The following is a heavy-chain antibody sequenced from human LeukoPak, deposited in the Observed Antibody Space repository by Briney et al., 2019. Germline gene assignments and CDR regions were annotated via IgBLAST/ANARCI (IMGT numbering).Heavy chain of an antibody. Sequence: GGSLRLSCAASGFTLSSYWMSWVRQAPGKGLEWVANIKQDGSEKYYVDSVKGRFTISRDNAKNSLYLQMNSLRAEDTAVYYCARDCVENHPYYYYYYMDVWGKGTTVTVSS. CDR3: ARDCVENHPYYYYYYMDV. V-gene: IGHV3-7*01. D-gene: IGHD1-14*01. J-gene: IGHJ6*03. CDR2: IKQDGSEK. CDR1: GFTLSSYW.